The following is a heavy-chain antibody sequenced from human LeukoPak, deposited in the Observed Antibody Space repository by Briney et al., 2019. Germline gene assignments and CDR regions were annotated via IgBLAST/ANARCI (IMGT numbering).Heavy chain of an antibody. CDR2: ISAYNGNT. CDR3: ARAPGTSVVPAAILDV. CDR1: GYAFTSYG. V-gene: IGHV1-18*01. Sequence: GASVKVSCKASGYAFTSYGISWVRQAPGQGLEWMGWISAYNGNTNYAQKLQGRVTMTTDTSTSTAYMELSRLRSDDTAVYYCARAPGTSVVPAAILDVWGKGTTVTISS. J-gene: IGHJ6*04. D-gene: IGHD2-2*01.